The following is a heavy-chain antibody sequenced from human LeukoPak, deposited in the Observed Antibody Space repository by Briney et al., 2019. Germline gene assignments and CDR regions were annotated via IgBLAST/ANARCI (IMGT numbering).Heavy chain of an antibody. CDR2: IYTSGST. Sequence: PSQTLSLTCTVSGGSISSYYWSWIRQPAGKGLEWIGRIYTSGSTNYNPSLKSRVTMSVDTSKNQFSLKLSSVTAADPAVYYCARWSVGSSGWYSWFDPWGQGTLVTVSS. CDR1: GGSISSYY. J-gene: IGHJ5*02. V-gene: IGHV4-4*07. D-gene: IGHD6-19*01. CDR3: ARWSVGSSGWYSWFDP.